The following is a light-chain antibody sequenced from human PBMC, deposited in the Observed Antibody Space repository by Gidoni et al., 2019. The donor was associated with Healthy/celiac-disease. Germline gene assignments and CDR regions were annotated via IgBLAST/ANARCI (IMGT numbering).Light chain of an antibody. Sequence: DIQMTQSPSTLSASVGDRVTITCRASQSISSWLAWYQQKPGKAPKLLIYKASSLESGVPPRFSGSGSGTEFTLTTSSLQPDDFATYYCQQYNSYSPLTFGGGTKVEIK. J-gene: IGKJ4*01. CDR2: KAS. V-gene: IGKV1-5*03. CDR1: QSISSW. CDR3: QQYNSYSPLT.